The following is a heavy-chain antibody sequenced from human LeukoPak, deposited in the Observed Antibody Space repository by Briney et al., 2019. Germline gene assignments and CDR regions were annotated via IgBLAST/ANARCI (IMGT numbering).Heavy chain of an antibody. D-gene: IGHD4-11*01. CDR3: ARAEINDYNRY. CDR2: INYSGRT. Sequence: SETLSLTCTVSGGSISGSSYYWGWIRQPPGKGLEWIGSINYSGRTYDNPSLKSRVTISIDTSKNQILLKLRSTTAADTAHYYCARAEINDYNRYWGQGILVIVSS. CDR1: GGSISGSSYY. J-gene: IGHJ4*02. V-gene: IGHV4-39*01.